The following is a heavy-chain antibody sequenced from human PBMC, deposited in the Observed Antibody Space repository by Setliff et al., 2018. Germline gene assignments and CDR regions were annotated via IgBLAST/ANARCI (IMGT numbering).Heavy chain of an antibody. V-gene: IGHV3-21*01. D-gene: IGHD6-25*01. CDR2: ISPDSTYI. Sequence: PGGSLRLSCAASGFTFRTFSMHWVRQAPGKGLEWVSSISPDSTYIYYADSVKGRLTISRDNAWDSLYLQMNSLGAEDTAVYYCARSPANGGHDAFDIWGRGAMVTVSS. J-gene: IGHJ3*02. CDR3: ARSPANGGHDAFDI. CDR1: GFTFRTFS.